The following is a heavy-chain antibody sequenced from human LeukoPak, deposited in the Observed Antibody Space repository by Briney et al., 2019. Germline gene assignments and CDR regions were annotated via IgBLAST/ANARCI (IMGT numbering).Heavy chain of an antibody. CDR3: ARDLAPYCSGGRCSTFDY. D-gene: IGHD2-15*01. CDR1: GFTFSSYS. J-gene: IGHJ4*02. Sequence: GGSLRLSCAASGFTFSSYSMNWVRQAPGKGLEWFSSISGSSSYIYYADSVKGRFTISRDNAKNSLYLQMNSLRGEDTALYYCARDLAPYCSGGRCSTFDYWGQGTLVTVSS. V-gene: IGHV3-21*01. CDR2: ISGSSSYI.